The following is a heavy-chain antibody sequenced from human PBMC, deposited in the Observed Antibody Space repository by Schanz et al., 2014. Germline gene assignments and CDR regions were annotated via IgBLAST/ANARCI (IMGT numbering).Heavy chain of an antibody. CDR1: GFTFSSYA. V-gene: IGHV3-30-3*01. CDR2: ISNDGSIK. J-gene: IGHJ4*02. Sequence: QVQLLQFGGGVVQPGRSLRLSCAASGFTFSSYAMHWVRQAPGKGLEWVALISNDGSIKYYADSVEGRFTISRDNSRNTLYLQMNSLRTEDTAVYYCASPSGYSDYGTYFDFWGQGTLVNDSS. D-gene: IGHD5-12*01. CDR3: ASPSGYSDYGTYFDF.